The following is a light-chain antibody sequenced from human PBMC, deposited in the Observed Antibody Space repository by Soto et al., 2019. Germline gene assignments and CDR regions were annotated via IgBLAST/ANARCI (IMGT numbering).Light chain of an antibody. Sequence: QSVLTQPPSASGTPGQRVNISCSGSSTNIGSNTVNWYQQLPGTAPKLLIYSNNQRPSGVPDRFSGSKSGTSASLAISGLQSEDEADYYCAAWDDSLNGPVFGGGTKGTVL. CDR2: SNN. CDR3: AAWDDSLNGPV. V-gene: IGLV1-44*01. CDR1: STNIGSNT. J-gene: IGLJ3*02.